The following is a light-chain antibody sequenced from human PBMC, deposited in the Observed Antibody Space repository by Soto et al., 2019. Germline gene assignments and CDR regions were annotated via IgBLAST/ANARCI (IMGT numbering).Light chain of an antibody. CDR2: SNA. CDR3: KSYDSSLTTYV. V-gene: IGLV1-40*01. CDR1: SSDIGAGYD. J-gene: IGLJ1*01. Sequence: QSVLTQPPSVSEAPGQRVTISCTGTSSDIGAGYDVHWYQQLPGAAPKLLIYSNAIRPSGVPDRFSASKSGTSASLAITGIRAEDEADYYCKSYDSSLTTYVFGTGTKVTV.